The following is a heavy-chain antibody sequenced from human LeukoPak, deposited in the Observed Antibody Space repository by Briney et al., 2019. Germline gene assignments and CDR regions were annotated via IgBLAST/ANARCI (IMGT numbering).Heavy chain of an antibody. V-gene: IGHV3-23*01. CDR1: GFTFSSYA. Sequence: TGGSLRLSCAASGFTFSSYAMSWVRQAPGKGLEWVSAISGSGGSTYYADSVKGRFTISRNNSKNTLYLQMNSLRAEDTAVHYCAKDYGYTSPHDYWGQGTLVTVSS. D-gene: IGHD2-2*02. CDR2: ISGSGGST. J-gene: IGHJ4*02. CDR3: AKDYGYTSPHDY.